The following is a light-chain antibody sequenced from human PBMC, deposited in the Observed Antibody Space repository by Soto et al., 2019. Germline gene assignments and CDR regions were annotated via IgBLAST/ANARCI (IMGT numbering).Light chain of an antibody. CDR2: DNN. V-gene: IGLV1-51*01. Sequence: QSALTQPPSVSAAPGQKVTISCSGSNSNIGNNFVSWYQHLPGTAPKLLIYDNNQRPSGIPDRFSGSRSGTSATLGITGLQTGDEADYYCGTWDSSLRVVFGGGTKLTVL. CDR1: NSNIGNNF. CDR3: GTWDSSLRVV. J-gene: IGLJ2*01.